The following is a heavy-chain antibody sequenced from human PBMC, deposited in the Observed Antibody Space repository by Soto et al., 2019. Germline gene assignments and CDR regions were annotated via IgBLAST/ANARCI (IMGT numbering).Heavy chain of an antibody. CDR3: AREEYYDSSAGYYGMDV. CDR1: DGSIRSGGYY. D-gene: IGHD3-22*01. CDR2: IYYSGST. V-gene: IGHV4-31*03. Sequence: SETLSLTCTVSDGSIRSGGYYWSWIRQHPGKGLEWIGYIYYSGSTYYNPSLKSRVTISVDTSKNQFSLKLSSVTAADTAVYYCAREEYYDSSAGYYGMDVWGQGTTVTVSS. J-gene: IGHJ6*02.